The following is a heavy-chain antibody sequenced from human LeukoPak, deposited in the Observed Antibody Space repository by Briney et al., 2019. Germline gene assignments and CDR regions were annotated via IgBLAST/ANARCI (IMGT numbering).Heavy chain of an antibody. D-gene: IGHD6-6*01. CDR3: ARGGPFFSSSSSKEYYFDY. CDR2: ISPYNGNT. J-gene: IGHJ4*02. CDR1: GYDFINYG. V-gene: IGHV1-18*01. Sequence: EASVKVSCKASGYDFINYGITWVRQAPGQGLEWMGWISPYNGNTDYKLQGRVTMTTDTSTSTAYMELRSLRSDDTAVYYCARGGPFFSSSSSKEYYFDYWGQGTLVTVSS.